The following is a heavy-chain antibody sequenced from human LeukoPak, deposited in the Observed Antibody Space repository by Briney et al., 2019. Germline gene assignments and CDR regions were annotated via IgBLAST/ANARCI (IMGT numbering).Heavy chain of an antibody. V-gene: IGHV3-48*01. Sequence: PGGSLRLSCAASGFSFDYYSMNWVRQAPGKGLEWVSYISISSSTMYYADSLKGRFTISRDNAKNSLFLQLNSLTVEDTAVYYCVRDTGKQWPQVNYFDYWGQGTLVTVSS. CDR2: ISISSSTM. D-gene: IGHD6-19*01. CDR3: VRDTGKQWPQVNYFDY. CDR1: GFSFDYYS. J-gene: IGHJ4*02.